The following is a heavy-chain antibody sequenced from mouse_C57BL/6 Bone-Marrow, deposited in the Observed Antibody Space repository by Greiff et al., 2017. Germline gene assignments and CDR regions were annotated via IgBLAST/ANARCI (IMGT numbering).Heavy chain of an antibody. Sequence: EVQLVESGGGLVQPGGSLKLSCAASGFTFSDYYMYWVRQTPEKRLEWVAYLSNGGGSTYYPDTVKGRFTISRDNAKNTLYLQMSRLKSEDTAMYYCARHSKPSYWYFDVWGTGTTVTVSS. J-gene: IGHJ1*03. CDR3: ARHSKPSYWYFDV. CDR2: LSNGGGST. D-gene: IGHD2-5*01. V-gene: IGHV5-12*01. CDR1: GFTFSDYY.